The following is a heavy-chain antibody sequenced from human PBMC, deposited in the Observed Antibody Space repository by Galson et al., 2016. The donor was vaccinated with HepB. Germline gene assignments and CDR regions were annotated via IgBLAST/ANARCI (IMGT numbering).Heavy chain of an antibody. Sequence: SGDSFNTYAFSWVRQAPGEGLEWMGGIIPIFVTTSYTQKFQGRVTITADESTSTVYMELSSLTSEDTAVYYCARWQKFSSSWYQAYYYYYYGMDVWGQGTTVTVSS. J-gene: IGHJ6*02. V-gene: IGHV1-69*01. CDR2: IIPIFVTT. CDR1: GDSFNTYA. CDR3: ARWQKFSSSWYQAYYYYYYGMDV. D-gene: IGHD6-13*01.